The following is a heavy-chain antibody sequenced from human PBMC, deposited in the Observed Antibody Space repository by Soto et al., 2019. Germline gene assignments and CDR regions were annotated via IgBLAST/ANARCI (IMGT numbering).Heavy chain of an antibody. CDR3: TRDSYDFWSAYYFFFDY. CDR1: GFTSGDYG. V-gene: IGHV3-49*04. D-gene: IGHD3-3*01. J-gene: IGHJ4*02. CDR2: IRGKASGGTT. Sequence: LRLSCTGSGFTSGDYGMSWVRQAPGKGLEWVGFIRGKASGGTTEYAASVKGRFAISRDDSKSIAYLQMNSLKTEDTAVYYCTRDSYDFWSAYYFFFDYWGQGALVTVSS.